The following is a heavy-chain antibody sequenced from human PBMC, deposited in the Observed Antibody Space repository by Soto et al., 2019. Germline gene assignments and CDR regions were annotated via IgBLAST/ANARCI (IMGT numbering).Heavy chain of an antibody. CDR2: ISSSSSYI. D-gene: IGHD6-19*01. V-gene: IGHV3-21*01. Sequence: GGSLRLSCAASGFTFSSYSMNWVRQAPGKGLEWVSSISSSSSYIYYADSGKGRFTISRDNAKNSLYLQMNSLRAEDTAVYYCARDAPYSSGWYPWGQGTLVTVSS. CDR3: ARDAPYSSGWYP. CDR1: GFTFSSYS. J-gene: IGHJ5*02.